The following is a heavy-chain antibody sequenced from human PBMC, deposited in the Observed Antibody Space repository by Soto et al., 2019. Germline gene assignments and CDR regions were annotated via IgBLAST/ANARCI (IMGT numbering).Heavy chain of an antibody. CDR2: ISYDGSNK. V-gene: IGHV3-30-3*01. CDR3: ARDRVVFVRIQLWPVYYYCGMDV. CDR1: GFTFSSYA. Sequence: QVQLVESGGGVVQPGRSLRLSCAASGFTFSSYAMHWVRQAPGKGLEWVAVISYDGSNKYYADSVKGRFTISRDNSKNTLYLQMNSRRAEDTAVYYCARDRVVFVRIQLWPVYYYCGMDVWGQGTTVTVSS. D-gene: IGHD5-18*01. J-gene: IGHJ6*02.